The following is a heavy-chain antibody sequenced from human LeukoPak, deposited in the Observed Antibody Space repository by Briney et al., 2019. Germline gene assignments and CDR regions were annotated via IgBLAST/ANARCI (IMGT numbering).Heavy chain of an antibody. CDR3: ARHSIYCSSTSCYAP. Sequence: ASVKVSCKASGYAFTSYGISWVRQAPGQGLEWMGWIGAYNGNTNYAQKLQGRVTMTTDTSTSTAYMELRSLRSDDTAVYYCARHSIYCSSTSCYAPWGQGTLVTVSS. V-gene: IGHV1-18*01. J-gene: IGHJ5*02. CDR1: GYAFTSYG. CDR2: IGAYNGNT. D-gene: IGHD2-2*01.